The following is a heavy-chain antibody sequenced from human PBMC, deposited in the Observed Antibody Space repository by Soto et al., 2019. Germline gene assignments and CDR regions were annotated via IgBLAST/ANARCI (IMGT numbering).Heavy chain of an antibody. CDR3: ARDEGSGGSGYSRFLAY. Sequence: SVKVSCKASGYTFTSYYINWVRQATGQGLSGMGRITPILGIQNYAQKSQGRAPITAEKPTSTANMELSSLRSEDTAVYYCARDEGSGGSGYSRFLAYWVKGTLVTVSP. D-gene: IGHD2-15*01. CDR1: GYTFTSYY. CDR2: ITPILGIQ. V-gene: IGHV1-69*04. J-gene: IGHJ4*02.